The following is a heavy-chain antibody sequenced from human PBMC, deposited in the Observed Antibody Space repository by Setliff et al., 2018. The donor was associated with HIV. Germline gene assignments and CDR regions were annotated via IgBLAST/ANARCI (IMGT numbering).Heavy chain of an antibody. V-gene: IGHV1-46*01. CDR3: ARGRGSYGDYPGEFDP. J-gene: IGHJ5*02. CDR1: GYTFVNYY. CDR2: INPSGGDT. Sequence: ASVKVSCKASGYTFVNYYVHWVRQVPGQGLEWMGIINPSGGDTSYAQKFQGRVTMTRDTSTSTVSMELSSLRSDDTAVYYCARGRGSYGDYPGEFDPWGQGTLVTVSS. D-gene: IGHD4-17*01.